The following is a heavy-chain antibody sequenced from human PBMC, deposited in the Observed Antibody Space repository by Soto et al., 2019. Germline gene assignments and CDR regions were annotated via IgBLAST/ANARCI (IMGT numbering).Heavy chain of an antibody. J-gene: IGHJ6*02. CDR3: ARCDLSYSYYYYYGMDV. CDR2: MNPNSGNT. D-gene: IGHD1-26*01. CDR1: GYTFTSYY. Sequence: ASVKVSCKASGYTFTSYYINWVRQATGQGLEWMGWMNPNSGNTGYAQKFQGRVTMTRNTSISTAYMELSSLRSEDTAVYYCARCDLSYSYYYYYGMDVWGQGTTVTVSS. V-gene: IGHV1-8*01.